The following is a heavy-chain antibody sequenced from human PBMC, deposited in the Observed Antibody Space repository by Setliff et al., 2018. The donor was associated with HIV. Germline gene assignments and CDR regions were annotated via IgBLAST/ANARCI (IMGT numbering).Heavy chain of an antibody. J-gene: IGHJ6*03. V-gene: IGHV4-59*12. CDR1: GGSISSYY. D-gene: IGHD3-3*01. CDR3: ARATYLLHFFEWSPHSSLCYYYMDV. Sequence: SETLSLTCTVSGGSISSYYWSWIRQPPGKGLEWIGIVFYSGTTSYNPSLKSRLTMSVDTSKNQFSLNLNSTTAADTAVYYCARATYLLHFFEWSPHSSLCYYYMDVWGKGTTVTVSS. CDR2: VFYSGTT.